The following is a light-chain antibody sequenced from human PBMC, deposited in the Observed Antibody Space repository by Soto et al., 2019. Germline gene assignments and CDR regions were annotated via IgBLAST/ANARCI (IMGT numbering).Light chain of an antibody. V-gene: IGKV1-12*01. J-gene: IGKJ1*01. CDR2: GAS. CDR1: QDITKF. CDR3: LQVYSFPRT. Sequence: DIQMTQSASSVSASLGDRITITCRASQDITKFLAWYQQTPGKAPKLLIRGASTLHSGVPSRFSGSGSGTNFYLTISSLQPEDFATYYCLQVYSFPRTFGLGTKVDIK.